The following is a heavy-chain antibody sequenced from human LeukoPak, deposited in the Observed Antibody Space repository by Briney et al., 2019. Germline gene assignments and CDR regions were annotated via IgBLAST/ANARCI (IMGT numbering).Heavy chain of an antibody. CDR2: ISSSGSTI. D-gene: IGHD1-26*01. V-gene: IGHV3-48*03. CDR1: GFTFSSHE. CDR3: ARGASRWSNWFDP. Sequence: GGSLRLSCAASGFTFSSHEMNWVRQAPGKGLEWVSYISSSGSTIYYADSVKGRFTISRDNAKNSLYLQMNSLRAEDTAVYYCARGASRWSNWFDPWGQGTLVTVSS. J-gene: IGHJ5*02.